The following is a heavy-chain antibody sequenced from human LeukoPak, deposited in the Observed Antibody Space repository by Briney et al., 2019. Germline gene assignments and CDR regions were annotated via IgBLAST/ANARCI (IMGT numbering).Heavy chain of an antibody. D-gene: IGHD3-9*01. CDR2: VNPSGDST. Sequence: GASVEVSCKASGYTFSNYNIHWLRQAPGQGLEWMGIVNPSGDSTNYAQNFQGRVTMTEDTSTDTAYMELSSLRSEDTAVYYCATSPLRYFDWFEDYWGQGTLVTVSS. V-gene: IGHV1-46*01. CDR3: ATSPLRYFDWFEDY. CDR1: GYTFSNYN. J-gene: IGHJ4*02.